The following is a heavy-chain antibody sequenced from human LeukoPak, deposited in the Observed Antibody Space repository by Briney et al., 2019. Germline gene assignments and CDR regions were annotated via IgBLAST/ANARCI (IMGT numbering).Heavy chain of an antibody. CDR1: GGSFSGYY. D-gene: IGHD2-8*01. Sequence: SETLSLTCAVYGGSFSGYYWSWIRQPPGKGPEWIGEINYSGSTNYNPSLKSRVTISLDASKNQFSLKLTSVTAADTAMYYCARVNLLGYCTSGVCPGGGVPFDYWGQGILVTVSS. J-gene: IGHJ4*02. CDR3: ARVNLLGYCTSGVCPGGGVPFDY. CDR2: INYSGST. V-gene: IGHV4-34*01.